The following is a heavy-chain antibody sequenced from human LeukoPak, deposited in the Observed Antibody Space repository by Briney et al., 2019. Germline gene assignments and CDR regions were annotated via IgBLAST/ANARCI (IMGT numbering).Heavy chain of an antibody. Sequence: SETLSLTCTVSGGSISSYYWSWIRQPPGKGLEWIGNIYYSGSTNYNPSLKSRVTISVDTSKNQFSLKLSSVTAADTAVYYCARAIAARPPHTYYYYGMDVWGQGTTVTVSS. V-gene: IGHV4-59*01. CDR3: ARAIAARPPHTYYYYGMDV. J-gene: IGHJ6*02. D-gene: IGHD6-6*01. CDR2: IYYSGST. CDR1: GGSISSYY.